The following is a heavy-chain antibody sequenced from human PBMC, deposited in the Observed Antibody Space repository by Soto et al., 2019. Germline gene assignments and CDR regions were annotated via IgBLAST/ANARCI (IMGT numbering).Heavy chain of an antibody. CDR1: GFTFSSSG. J-gene: IGHJ4*02. V-gene: IGHV3-30*18. CDR3: AKERIAARPEQYYFDY. Sequence: PGGSLRLSCAASGFTFSSSGMHWVRQAPGKGLEWVAVISYDGSNKYYADSVKGRFTISRDNSKNTLYLQMNSLRAEDTAVYYCAKERIAARPEQYYFDYWGQGTLVTVSS. D-gene: IGHD6-6*01. CDR2: ISYDGSNK.